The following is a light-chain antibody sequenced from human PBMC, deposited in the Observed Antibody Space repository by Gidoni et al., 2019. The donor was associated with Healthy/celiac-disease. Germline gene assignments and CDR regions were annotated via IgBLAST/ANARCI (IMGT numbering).Light chain of an antibody. Sequence: ESVLTQSPGTLSLSPGERATLSCRASQSVSSSDLAWYQQKPGQAPRLLIYGASSRTTGIPDRFSGSGSGTDFTLTISRLEPEDFAVYYCQQYGSSPRTFGPGTKVDIK. J-gene: IGKJ3*01. CDR2: GAS. V-gene: IGKV3-20*01. CDR3: QQYGSSPRT. CDR1: QSVSSSD.